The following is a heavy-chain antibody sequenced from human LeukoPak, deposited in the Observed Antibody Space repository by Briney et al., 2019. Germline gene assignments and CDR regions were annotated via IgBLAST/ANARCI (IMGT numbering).Heavy chain of an antibody. CDR1: GFTFSSYS. D-gene: IGHD1-26*01. Sequence: KTGGSLRLSCAASGFTFSSYSMNWVRQAPGKGLEWVSSISSSSSYIYYADSVKGRFTISRDNSKNTLSLQMNSLRAEDTAVYYCARRVVGATSVDYFDYWGQGTLVTVSS. CDR3: ARRVVGATSVDYFDY. CDR2: ISSSSSYI. V-gene: IGHV3-21*01. J-gene: IGHJ4*02.